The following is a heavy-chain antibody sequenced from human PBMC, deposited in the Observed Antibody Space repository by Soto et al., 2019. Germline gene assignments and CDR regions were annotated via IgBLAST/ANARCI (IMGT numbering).Heavy chain of an antibody. D-gene: IGHD6-19*01. CDR2: INPSGGST. CDR3: ARDSSGWNYFDY. J-gene: IGHJ4*02. CDR1: GYTFTSYY. V-gene: IGHV1-46*01. Sequence: QVQLVQSGAEVKKPGASVKVSCKASGYTFTSYYMHWVRQAPGQGLEWLGIINPSGGSTSYAQKFQGRVTMTRDTSTSTVYMELSSRRSEDTAVYYCARDSSGWNYFDYWGQGTLVTVSS.